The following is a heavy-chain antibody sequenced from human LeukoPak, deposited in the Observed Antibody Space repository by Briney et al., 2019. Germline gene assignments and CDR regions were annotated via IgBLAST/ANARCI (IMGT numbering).Heavy chain of an antibody. D-gene: IGHD3-22*01. J-gene: IGHJ4*02. V-gene: IGHV3-23*01. CDR2: ISDSGGST. CDR1: GFTFSSYA. Sequence: GGSLRLSCAASGFTFSSYAMSWVRQAPGKGLEWVSAISDSGGSTYYADSVKGRFTISRDNANNSLYLQMNSLRAEDTAVYYCARDWYDSSGYYSGVDYWGQGTLVTVSS. CDR3: ARDWYDSSGYYSGVDY.